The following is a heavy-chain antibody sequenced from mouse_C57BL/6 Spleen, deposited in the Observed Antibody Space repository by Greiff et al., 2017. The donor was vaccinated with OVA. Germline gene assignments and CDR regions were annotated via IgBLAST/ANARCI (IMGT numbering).Heavy chain of an antibody. CDR3: SRKGGKQLRLEYYFDY. Sequence: VQLQQPGAELVKPGASVKMSCKASGYTFTSYWITWVKQRPGQGLEWIGAIYPGSGSTNYNEKFKSKATLTVDTSSSTADMQLSSLTSEDSAVYYWSRKGGKQLRLEYYFDYWGQGTTLTVSS. J-gene: IGHJ2*01. CDR1: GYTFTSYW. D-gene: IGHD3-2*02. CDR2: IYPGSGST. V-gene: IGHV1-55*01.